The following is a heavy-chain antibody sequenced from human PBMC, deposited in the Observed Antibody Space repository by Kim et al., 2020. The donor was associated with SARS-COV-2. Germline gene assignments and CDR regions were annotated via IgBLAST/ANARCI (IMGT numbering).Heavy chain of an antibody. CDR2: T. CDR3: AKIATIIYFDY. J-gene: IGHJ4*02. D-gene: IGHD5-12*01. Sequence: TSTATSMKGRFTITRDNSKNTLYLQMNSLRAEDTAVYYCAKIATIIYFDYWGQGTLVTVSS. V-gene: IGHV3-23*01.